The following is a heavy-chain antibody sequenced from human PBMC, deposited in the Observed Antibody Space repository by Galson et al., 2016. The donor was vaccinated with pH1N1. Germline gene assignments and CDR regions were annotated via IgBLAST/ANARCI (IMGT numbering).Heavy chain of an antibody. V-gene: IGHV1-69*06. D-gene: IGHD2-2*01. CDR3: ARNMHLYCSSASCRVYYFDS. CDR2: LIPIFDTS. J-gene: IGHJ4*02. CDR1: RDTFSSYV. Sequence: SVKVSCKASRDTFSSYVFNWVRQAPGHGLEWMGGLIPIFDTSNYAQKFQGRVTITADKSTSTAYMELNSLRSEDTAMYYCARNMHLYCSSASCRVYYFDSWGQGTLVTVSS.